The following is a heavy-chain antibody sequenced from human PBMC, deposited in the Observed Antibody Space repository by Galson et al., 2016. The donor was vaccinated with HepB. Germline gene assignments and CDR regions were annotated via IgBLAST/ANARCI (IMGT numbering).Heavy chain of an antibody. V-gene: IGHV1-18*01. CDR2: ISRYNGNT. J-gene: IGHJ4*02. Sequence: SVKVSCKASGYTFDTHGVSWARQAPGQGPESVGWISRYNGNTDYAQKFKDRVTMTTDISTAYMELWSLGSDDTAGYYCASRVSGSPYWGQGTLVTVSS. CDR3: ASRVSGSPY. D-gene: IGHD1-26*01. CDR1: GYTFDTHG.